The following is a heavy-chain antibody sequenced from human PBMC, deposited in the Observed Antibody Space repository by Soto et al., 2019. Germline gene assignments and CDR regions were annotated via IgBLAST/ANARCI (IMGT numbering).Heavy chain of an antibody. CDR2: IYYSGST. J-gene: IGHJ4*02. D-gene: IGHD3-3*01. CDR1: GGSISSSSYY. Sequence: SETLSLTCTVSGGSISSSSYYWGWIRQPPGKGLEWIGSIYYSGSTYYNPSLKSRVTISVDTSKNQFSLKLGSVTAADTAVYYCARRNDFWSGYYFGYWGQGTLVTVSS. CDR3: ARRNDFWSGYYFGY. V-gene: IGHV4-39*01.